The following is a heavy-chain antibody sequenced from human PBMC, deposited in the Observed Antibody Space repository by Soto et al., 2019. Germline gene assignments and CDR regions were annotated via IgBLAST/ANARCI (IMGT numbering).Heavy chain of an antibody. Sequence: ASVKVHCKASGFTFTSSAVQWVRQARGQRLEWIGWIVVGSGNTNYAQKFQERVTITRDMATSTAYMELSSLRSEDTAVYYCAAPGVEQQLVRDHYYYYYMDVWGKGTTVTVSS. D-gene: IGHD6-13*01. CDR1: GFTFTSSA. CDR3: AAPGVEQQLVRDHYYYYYMDV. J-gene: IGHJ6*03. V-gene: IGHV1-58*01. CDR2: IVVGSGNT.